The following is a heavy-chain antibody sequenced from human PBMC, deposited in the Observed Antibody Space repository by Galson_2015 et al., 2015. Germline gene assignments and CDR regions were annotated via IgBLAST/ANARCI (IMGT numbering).Heavy chain of an antibody. J-gene: IGHJ4*02. V-gene: IGHV4-4*02. CDR2: IYHSGST. D-gene: IGHD5-12*01. Sequence: TLSLTCAVSGGSISSSNWWSWVRHPPGKGLEWIGEIYHSGSTNYNPSLKSRVTISVDKSKNQFSLKLSSVTAADTAVYYCARLGSGYDKLDYWGQGTLVTVSS. CDR3: ARLGSGYDKLDY. CDR1: GGSISSSNW.